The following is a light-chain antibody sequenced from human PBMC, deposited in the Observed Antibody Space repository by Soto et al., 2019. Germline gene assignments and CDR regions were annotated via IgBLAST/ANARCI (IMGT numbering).Light chain of an antibody. CDR2: DVS. J-gene: IGLJ2*01. CDR1: SSEVGGYNY. V-gene: IGLV2-14*01. CDR3: SSYTTSSTLHVV. Sequence: QSALTQPASVSGSTGQSITISCTGTSSEVGGYNYVSWYQQHPGKAPKLMIYDVSNRPSGDSNRFSGSKSGNTASLTISGLQAEDEADYYCSSYTTSSTLHVVFGGGTKLTVL.